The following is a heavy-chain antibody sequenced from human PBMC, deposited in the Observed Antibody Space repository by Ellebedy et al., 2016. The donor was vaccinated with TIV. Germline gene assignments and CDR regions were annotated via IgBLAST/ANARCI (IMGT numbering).Heavy chain of an antibody. V-gene: IGHV3-30*03. D-gene: IGHD3-22*01. CDR3: ASPDSSGYYYYGMDV. J-gene: IGHJ6*02. Sequence: GESLKISCAASGFTFSSYGMHWVRQAPGKGLEWVAVISYDGSNKYYADSVKGRFTISRDNSKNTLYLQMNSLRAEDKAVYYCASPDSSGYYYYGMDVWGQGTTVTVSS. CDR1: GFTFSSYG. CDR2: ISYDGSNK.